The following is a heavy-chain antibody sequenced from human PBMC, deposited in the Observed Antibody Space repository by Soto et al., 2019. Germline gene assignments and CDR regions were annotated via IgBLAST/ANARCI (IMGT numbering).Heavy chain of an antibody. D-gene: IGHD2-21*02. J-gene: IGHJ6*02. CDR3: AKFEIGCGGDCYSDYYYYSMDL. CDR1: GFTFSSYG. CDR2: ISYDGSNK. Sequence: PGGSLRLSCAASGFTFSSYGMHWVRQAPGKGLEWVAVISYDGSNKYYADSVKGRFTISRDNSKNTLYLQMNSLRAEDTAVYDCAKFEIGCGGDCYSDYYYYSMDLWGQGTTVIVSS. V-gene: IGHV3-30*18.